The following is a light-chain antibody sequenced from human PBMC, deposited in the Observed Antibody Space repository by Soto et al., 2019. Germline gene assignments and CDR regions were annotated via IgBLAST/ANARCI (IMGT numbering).Light chain of an antibody. Sequence: QSALTQPPSASGSPGQSVTISCTGTSSDVGGYNYVSWYQQHPGKAPKLMIYEVSKRPSGVPDRFSGSKSGNTASLTVSGLQAEDEADYYCGSYAGNSYVFGTGTQLTVL. J-gene: IGLJ1*01. CDR3: GSYAGNSYV. V-gene: IGLV2-8*01. CDR1: SSDVGGYNY. CDR2: EVS.